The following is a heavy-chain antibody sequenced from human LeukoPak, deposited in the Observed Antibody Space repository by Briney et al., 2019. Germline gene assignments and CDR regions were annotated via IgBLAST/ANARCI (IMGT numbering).Heavy chain of an antibody. CDR2: IKQDGSEK. Sequence: GGSLRLSCAASGFTFSSYWMSWVRQAPGKGLEWVANIKQDGSEKYYVDSVKGRFTISRDNAKNSLYLQMNSLRAENTAVYYCARQSLSPYDILTGSPLFYGMDVWGQGTTVTVSS. J-gene: IGHJ6*02. CDR1: GFTFSSYW. V-gene: IGHV3-7*01. CDR3: ARQSLSPYDILTGSPLFYGMDV. D-gene: IGHD3-9*01.